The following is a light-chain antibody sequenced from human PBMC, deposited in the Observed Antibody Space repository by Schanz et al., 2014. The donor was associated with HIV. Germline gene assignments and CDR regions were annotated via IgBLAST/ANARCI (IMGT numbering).Light chain of an antibody. CDR1: SSNIGAGYD. CDR3: AAWDVLLNGPV. Sequence: QSVLTQPPSVSGAPGQRVIISCTGSSSNIGAGYDVHWYQQLPGTAPKLLIYSNNQRPSGVPDRFSGSKSGTSASLTISGLQSEDEADYYCAAWDVLLNGPVFGGGTQLTVL. V-gene: IGLV1-44*01. CDR2: SNN. J-gene: IGLJ7*01.